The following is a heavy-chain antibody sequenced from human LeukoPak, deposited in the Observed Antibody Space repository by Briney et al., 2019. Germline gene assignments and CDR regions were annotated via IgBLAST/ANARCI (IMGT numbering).Heavy chain of an antibody. Sequence: PGGFLRLSCAASGFTFSSYSMNWVRQAPGKGLEWVSSISSSSSYIYYADSVKGRFTISRDNAKNSLYLQMNSLRAEDTAVYYCARDHRYYDSSGYYQGAFDIWGQGTMVTVSS. D-gene: IGHD3-22*01. J-gene: IGHJ3*02. V-gene: IGHV3-21*01. CDR3: ARDHRYYDSSGYYQGAFDI. CDR2: ISSSSSYI. CDR1: GFTFSSYS.